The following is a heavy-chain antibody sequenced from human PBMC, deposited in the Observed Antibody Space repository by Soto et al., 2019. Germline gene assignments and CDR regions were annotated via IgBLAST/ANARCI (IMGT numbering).Heavy chain of an antibody. CDR2: ITVCGGQT. J-gene: IGHJ4*02. V-gene: IGHV3-23*01. Sequence: EVQLLESGGGLVQPGGSLRLSCAASGFTFSSYAMNCVRQAPGKGLEWVSAITVCGGQTYYIESVKGRFTIYRDNSKNALFMPMNSVRVEDTAVYYCAKDPGSYDFCTGYYGTFEYWGQGTLVTVSS. D-gene: IGHD3-3*01. CDR1: GFTFSSYA. CDR3: AKDPGSYDFCTGYYGTFEY.